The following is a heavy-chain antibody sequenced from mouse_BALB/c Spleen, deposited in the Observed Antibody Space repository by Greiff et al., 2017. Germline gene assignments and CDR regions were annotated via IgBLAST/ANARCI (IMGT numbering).Heavy chain of an antibody. CDR1: GYSFTDYY. CDR2: INPSTGGT. D-gene: IGHD1-1*01. V-gene: IGHV1-42*01. J-gene: IGHJ2*01. Sequence: VQLQQSGPELVKTGASVKISCKASGYSFTDYYMHWVKQSPEKSFEWIGEINPSTGGTSYNQKFKGKATLTVDKSSSTAYMQLKSLTSEDSAVYYCARDRSYYYGSRVIFDYWGQGTTLTVSS. CDR3: ARDRSYYYGSRVIFDY.